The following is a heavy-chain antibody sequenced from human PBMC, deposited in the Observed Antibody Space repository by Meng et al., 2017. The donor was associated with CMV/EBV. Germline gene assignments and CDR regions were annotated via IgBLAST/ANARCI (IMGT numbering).Heavy chain of an antibody. Sequence: ASVKVSCKASGYTFTSYDINWVRQATGQGLEWMGWMNPNSGNTGYAQKFQGRVTMTRNTSISTAYMELSSLRSEDTAVYYCERGSSGYDFWSGYYSHLDYWGQGTLVTVSS. V-gene: IGHV1-8*01. J-gene: IGHJ4*02. D-gene: IGHD3-3*01. CDR2: MNPNSGNT. CDR1: GYTFTSYD. CDR3: ERGSSGYDFWSGYYSHLDY.